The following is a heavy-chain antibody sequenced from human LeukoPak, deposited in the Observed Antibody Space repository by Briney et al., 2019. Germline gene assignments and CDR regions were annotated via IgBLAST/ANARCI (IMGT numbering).Heavy chain of an antibody. D-gene: IGHD2-21*02. V-gene: IGHV4-39*01. Sequence: PSETLSLTCTVSGGSISTSSYYWGWIRQPPGKGLECIGNIYYSGSTYYNPSLKSRVTISVDTSKNQFSLKLSSVTAADTAVYYCARHGLLAYCGGDCPQWFDPWGQGTLVTVSS. CDR1: GGSISTSSYY. CDR2: IYYSGST. J-gene: IGHJ5*02. CDR3: ARHGLLAYCGGDCPQWFDP.